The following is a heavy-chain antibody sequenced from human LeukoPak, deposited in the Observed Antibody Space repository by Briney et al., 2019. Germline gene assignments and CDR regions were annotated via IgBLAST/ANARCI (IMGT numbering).Heavy chain of an antibody. J-gene: IGHJ3*02. V-gene: IGHV1-2*02. CDR3: ARDGYYDSSGDYSPDAFDI. CDR1: GYTFTGYY. D-gene: IGHD3-22*01. CDR2: INPNNGGT. Sequence: ASVKVSCKASGYTFTGYYMHWVRQAPGQGLEWMGWINPNNGGTNYAQKFQGRVTMTRDTSISTSYMELSRLRSDDTAVYYCARDGYYDSSGDYSPDAFDIWGEGTMVTVSS.